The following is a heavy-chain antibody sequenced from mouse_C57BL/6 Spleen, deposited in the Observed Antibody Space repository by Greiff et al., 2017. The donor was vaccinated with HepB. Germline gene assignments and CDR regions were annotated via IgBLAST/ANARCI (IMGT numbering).Heavy chain of an antibody. V-gene: IGHV1-15*01. CDR2: IDPETGGT. J-gene: IGHJ4*01. CDR3: TRITVVATGAMDY. D-gene: IGHD1-1*01. CDR1: GYTFTDYE. Sequence: QVQLKESGAELVRPGASVTLSCKASGYTFTDYEMHWVKQTPVHGLEWIGAIDPETGGTAYNQKFKGKAILTADKSSSTAYMELRSLTSEDSAFYYCTRITVVATGAMDYWGQGTSVTVSS.